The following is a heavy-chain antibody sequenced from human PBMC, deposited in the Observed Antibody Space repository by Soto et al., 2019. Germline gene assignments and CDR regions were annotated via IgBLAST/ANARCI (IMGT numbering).Heavy chain of an antibody. CDR3: ARMGGAPDRGHWFDP. CDR1: GFTFSSYA. D-gene: IGHD3-16*01. V-gene: IGHV3-23*01. J-gene: IGHJ5*02. Sequence: EVQLLESGGGLVQPGGSLRLSCAASGFTFSSYAMSWVRQAPGKGLEWVSAISGSGGSTYYADSVKGRFTISRDNSKNTLYLQMNSLRAEDTAVYYCARMGGAPDRGHWFDPWGQGTLVTVSS. CDR2: ISGSGGST.